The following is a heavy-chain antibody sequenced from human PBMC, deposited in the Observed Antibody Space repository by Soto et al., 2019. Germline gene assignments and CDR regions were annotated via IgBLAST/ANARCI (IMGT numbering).Heavy chain of an antibody. CDR1: GYSFTSYW. CDR2: IDPSDSYT. D-gene: IGHD6-13*01. J-gene: IGHJ5*02. V-gene: IGHV5-10-1*01. Sequence: GESLKISCMGSGYSFTSYWISWVRQMPGKGLEWMGRIDPSDSYTNYSPSFQGHVTISADKSISTAYLQWSSLKASDTAMYYCARHGLAAALGDWFDPWGQGTLVTVSS. CDR3: ARHGLAAALGDWFDP.